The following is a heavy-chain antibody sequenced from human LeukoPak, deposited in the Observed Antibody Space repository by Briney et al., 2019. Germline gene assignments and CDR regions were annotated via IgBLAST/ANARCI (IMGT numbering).Heavy chain of an antibody. CDR2: IYSSGST. V-gene: IGHV3-66*02. J-gene: IGHJ4*02. CDR3: ARAPRGSGSYYFDY. Sequence: GGSLRLSCAASGFAVSGNYMSWVRQAPGKGLEWVSVIYSSGSTFYADSVKGRFTISRDNSKNTLYLQMNSLRAEDTAVYYYARAPRGSGSYYFDYWGQGTLVTVSS. D-gene: IGHD3-10*01. CDR1: GFAVSGNY.